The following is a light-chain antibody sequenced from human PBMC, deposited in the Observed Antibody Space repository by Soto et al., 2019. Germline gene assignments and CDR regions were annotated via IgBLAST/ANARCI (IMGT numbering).Light chain of an antibody. CDR3: SSYTSTTTLV. Sequence: QSVLTQPPSASGSPGQSVTISCTGTSSDAGKYDYVSWFQHHPGKAPKLIIYEVSKRPSGVPDRFSGSKSGSTASLTVSGLQTEDEADYYCSSYTSTTTLVFGSGTKVTVL. CDR1: SSDAGKYDY. J-gene: IGLJ1*01. V-gene: IGLV2-8*01. CDR2: EVS.